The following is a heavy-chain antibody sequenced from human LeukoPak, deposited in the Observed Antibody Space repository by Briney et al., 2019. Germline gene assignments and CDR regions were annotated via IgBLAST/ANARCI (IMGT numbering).Heavy chain of an antibody. Sequence: GGSLRLSCAASGFTFSIYSMNWVRQAPGKWLALVSSISSSSSYIYYADSVKGRFTISRDDAKNSLYLQMNSLRVEDTAVYYCARDLTVTTEYWGQGTLVTVSS. V-gene: IGHV3-21*01. J-gene: IGHJ4*02. CDR3: ARDLTVTTEY. CDR1: GFTFSIYS. CDR2: ISSSSSYI. D-gene: IGHD4-17*01.